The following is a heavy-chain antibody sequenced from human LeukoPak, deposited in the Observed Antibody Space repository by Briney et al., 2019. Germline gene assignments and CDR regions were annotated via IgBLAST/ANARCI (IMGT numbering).Heavy chain of an antibody. CDR1: GGSFSGYY. J-gene: IGHJ3*02. D-gene: IGHD5-18*01. Sequence: PSETLSLTCAVYGGSFSGYYWSWIRQPPGKGLEWIGEINHSGSTNYNPSLKSRVTISVDTSKNQFSLKLSSVTAADTAVYYCARALGYSFDPERAFDIWGQGTMVTVSS. CDR3: ARALGYSFDPERAFDI. CDR2: INHSGST. V-gene: IGHV4-34*01.